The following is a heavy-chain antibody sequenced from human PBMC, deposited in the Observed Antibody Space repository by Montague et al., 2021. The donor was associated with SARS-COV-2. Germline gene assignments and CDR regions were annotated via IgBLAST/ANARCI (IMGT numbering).Heavy chain of an antibody. V-gene: IGHV4-59*01. CDR3: AREVRYYYDSSGPGAFDI. D-gene: IGHD3-22*01. J-gene: IGHJ3*02. CDR1: GFTFSSYE. CDR2: IYYSGST. Sequence: LRLSCAASGFTFSSYEMNWVRQAPGKGLEWIGYIYYSGSTNYNPSLKSRVTISVDTSKNQFSLKLSSVTAADTAVYYCAREVRYYYDSSGPGAFDIWGQGTMVTVSS.